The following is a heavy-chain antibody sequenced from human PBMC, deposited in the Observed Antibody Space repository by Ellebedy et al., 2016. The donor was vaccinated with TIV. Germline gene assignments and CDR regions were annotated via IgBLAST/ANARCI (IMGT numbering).Heavy chain of an antibody. Sequence: SETLSLXXSVSDGSVSNRGYYWAWLRQPPGKGLEWIGHIHYTGSTDYNPSLKSRFSISVDTSKNHFSLIVTSVTAADTAVYFCAGGTHYYYGWDVWGPGTTVTVSS. CDR1: DGSVSNRGYY. CDR3: AGGTHYYYGWDV. V-gene: IGHV4-61*03. CDR2: IHYTGST. J-gene: IGHJ6*02.